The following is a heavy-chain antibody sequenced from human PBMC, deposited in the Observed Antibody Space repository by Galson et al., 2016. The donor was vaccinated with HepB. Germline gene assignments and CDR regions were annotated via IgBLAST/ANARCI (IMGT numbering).Heavy chain of an antibody. CDR2: ISGSGGST. D-gene: IGHD6-19*01. Sequence: SLRLSCAASGFTFSSYAMGWVRQAPGKGLEWVSSISGSGGSTYYADSAKGRFSISRDNSKNTLYLQMNSLRAEDTALYYCVKVTAGSGWFLYWYFDLWGRGTLVTVSS. CDR1: GFTFSSYA. V-gene: IGHV3-23*01. J-gene: IGHJ2*01. CDR3: VKVTAGSGWFLYWYFDL.